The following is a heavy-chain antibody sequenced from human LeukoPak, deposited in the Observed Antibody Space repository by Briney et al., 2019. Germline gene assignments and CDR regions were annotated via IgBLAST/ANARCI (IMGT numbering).Heavy chain of an antibody. J-gene: IGHJ4*02. CDR3: ATARQWLLGLGY. CDR2: FDPEDGET. V-gene: IGHV1-24*01. Sequence: ASVKVSCKVSGYTLTELSRHWVRQAPGKGLEWMGGFDPEDGETIYAQKFQGRVTMTEDTSTDTAYMELSSLSSEDTAVYYCATARQWLLGLGYWGQGTLVTVSS. CDR1: GYTLTELS. D-gene: IGHD6-19*01.